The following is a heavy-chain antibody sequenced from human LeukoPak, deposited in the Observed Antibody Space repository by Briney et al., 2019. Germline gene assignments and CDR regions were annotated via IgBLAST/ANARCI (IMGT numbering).Heavy chain of an antibody. CDR2: IYYSGST. D-gene: IGHD6-19*01. V-gene: IGHV4-59*01. Sequence: SETLSLTCTVSGGSISSCYWSWIRQPPGKGLEWIGYIYYSGSTNYNPSLKSRVTISVDTSKNQFSLKLSSVTAADTAVYYCARGRGGGRLSSSLPDYWGQGTLVTVSS. J-gene: IGHJ4*02. CDR3: ARGRGGGRLSSSLPDY. CDR1: GGSISSCY.